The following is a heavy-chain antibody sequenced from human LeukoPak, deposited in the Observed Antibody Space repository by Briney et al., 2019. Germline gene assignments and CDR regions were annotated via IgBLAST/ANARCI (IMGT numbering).Heavy chain of an antibody. CDR2: IYPSGST. CDR1: GDSISSGNYY. Sequence: SETLSLTCTVSGDSISSGNYYWSWIRQPAGKGLEWIGRIYPSGSTNYNPSLKSRVTISLDTSKNHFSLKLSSVTAADTAVYYCASTNYSSSSGWYFDLWGRGTLVTVSS. CDR3: ASTNYSSSSGWYFDL. D-gene: IGHD6-6*01. J-gene: IGHJ2*01. V-gene: IGHV4-61*02.